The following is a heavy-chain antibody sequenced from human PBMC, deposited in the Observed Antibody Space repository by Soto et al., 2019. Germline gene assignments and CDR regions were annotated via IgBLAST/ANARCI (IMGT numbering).Heavy chain of an antibody. Sequence: PGGSLRLSCAPSGFTFSSYGMHWVRQAPGKGLEWVAVISYDGSNKYYADSVKGRFTISRDNSKNTLYLQMNSLRAEDTAVYYCAKDPGVLEWLWFYMDVWGKGTTVTV. J-gene: IGHJ6*03. CDR1: GFTFSSYG. CDR3: AKDPGVLEWLWFYMDV. V-gene: IGHV3-30*18. D-gene: IGHD3-3*01. CDR2: ISYDGSNK.